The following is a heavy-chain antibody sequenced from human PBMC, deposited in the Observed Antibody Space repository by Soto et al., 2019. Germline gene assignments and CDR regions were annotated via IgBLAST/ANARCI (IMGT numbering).Heavy chain of an antibody. J-gene: IGHJ3*02. Sequence: QVQLQESGPGLVKPSGTLSLTCSVSGGSISTNNWWSWVRQSPGKGLEWIGEIYHGRSTNYXPSXXXXXXXXXXXXXXXXXXXXXXXXXXXXXXYXCAREXGSITVRGPFDIWGQGTLVTVSS. CDR1: GGSISTNNW. D-gene: IGHD3-16*01. CDR2: IYHGRST. V-gene: IGHV4-4*02. CDR3: AREXGSITVRGPFDI.